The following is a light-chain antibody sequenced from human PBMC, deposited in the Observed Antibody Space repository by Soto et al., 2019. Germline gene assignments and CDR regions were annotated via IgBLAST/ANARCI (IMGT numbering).Light chain of an antibody. J-gene: IGLJ1*01. CDR1: STDVGGYKY. CDR3: CSYAGSSTYV. Sequence: QSALTQPASVSGSPGQSITISCTGTSTDVGGYKYVSWYQQHPGTAPKLMIYEGSKRPSGVSNRFSGSKSGNTASLTISGLQAEDEADYYCCSYAGSSTYVFGTGTKLTVL. CDR2: EGS. V-gene: IGLV2-23*01.